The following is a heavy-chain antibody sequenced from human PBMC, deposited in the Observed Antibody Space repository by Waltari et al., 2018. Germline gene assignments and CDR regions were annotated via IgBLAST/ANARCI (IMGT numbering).Heavy chain of an antibody. V-gene: IGHV4-34*01. D-gene: IGHD2-21*01. CDR3: ARYGEVPASYFFDY. Sequence: QVQLHQWGAGNLKPSDTLSLTCAVSGEHFLGYCWCWIRQSQGKGLEWLGSFHYSGSSNYIRTLESRLGLSVDTTKKLFSLSLTSVTAADAALYFCARYGEVPASYFFDYWGQGTLVTVSS. J-gene: IGHJ4*01. CDR2: FHYSGSS. CDR1: GEHFLGYC.